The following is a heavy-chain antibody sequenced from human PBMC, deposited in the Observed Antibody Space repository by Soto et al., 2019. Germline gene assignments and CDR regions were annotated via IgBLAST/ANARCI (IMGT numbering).Heavy chain of an antibody. CDR1: GGSISSSY. J-gene: IGHJ4*02. CDR2: IYDSGST. Sequence: PSETLSLTCTVSGGSISSSYWSWIRQPPGKGLEWIGYIYDSGSTYYNSSLKSRVTMSVDTSKNQFSLYLQMNSLKTEDTAVYYCTTVAYGEYVSDYWGQGTLVTVSS. D-gene: IGHD4-17*01. V-gene: IGHV4-59*12. CDR3: TTVAYGEYVSDY.